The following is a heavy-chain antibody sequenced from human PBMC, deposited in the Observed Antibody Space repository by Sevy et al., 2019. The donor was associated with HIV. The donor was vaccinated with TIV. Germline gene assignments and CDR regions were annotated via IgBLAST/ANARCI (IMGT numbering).Heavy chain of an antibody. Sequence: SLKISCVASGFTFNDYAMHWVRQAPGKGLEWVSGIRWNSGHIGYAESVKGRFTISRDNAKNSLYLQMNSLRTEDTAFYYCAKDSYSSSSAEWDYWGQGTLVTVS. D-gene: IGHD6-6*01. CDR1: GFTFNDYA. CDR3: AKDSYSSSSAEWDY. J-gene: IGHJ4*02. V-gene: IGHV3-9*01. CDR2: IRWNSGHI.